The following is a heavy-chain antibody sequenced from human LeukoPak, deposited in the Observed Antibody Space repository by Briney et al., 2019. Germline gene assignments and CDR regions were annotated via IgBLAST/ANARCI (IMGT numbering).Heavy chain of an antibody. V-gene: IGHV4-4*07. J-gene: IGHJ6*03. CDR3: ARDGIFCRDNSCYSDKYYYYYMDV. D-gene: IGHD2-15*01. CDR2: IYSSGST. CDR1: GGSVSSFY. Sequence: SETLSLTCTVSGGSVSSFYWSWIRQPAGKGLEWIGRIYSSGSTKYNPSLKSRVTMSIDTSKRQFYLKLRSVTAADTAVYYCARDGIFCRDNSCYSDKYYYYYMDVWGKGTTVTVSS.